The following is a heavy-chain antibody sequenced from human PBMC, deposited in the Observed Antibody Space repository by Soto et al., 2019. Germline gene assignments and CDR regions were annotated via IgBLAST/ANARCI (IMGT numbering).Heavy chain of an antibody. CDR3: ARDPLDLYYYDSSGYYPPQVHFDL. J-gene: IGHJ4*02. CDR1: GGTFSSYA. D-gene: IGHD3-22*01. CDR2: IIPIFGTA. Sequence: GASVKVSCKASGGTFSSYAISWVRQAPGQGLEWMGGIIPIFGTANYAQKFQGRVTITADKSTSTAYMELSSLRSEDTAVYYCARDPLDLYYYDSSGYYPPQVHFDLWGQGTLVTVSS. V-gene: IGHV1-69*06.